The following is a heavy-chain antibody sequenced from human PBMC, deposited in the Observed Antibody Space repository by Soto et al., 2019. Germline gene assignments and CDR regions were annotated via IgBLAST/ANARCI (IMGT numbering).Heavy chain of an antibody. CDR1: GFTFDDYG. CDR3: ARDPPYYNGSGCYWFAP. D-gene: IGHD3-10*01. Sequence: EVQLVESGGGVVRPGGSLRLSCAASGFTFDDYGMSWVRQAPGKGLEWVSGINWNGGSIFYADSVKGRFTISRDNAKNSLYLQMNSLRAEDTALDYCARDPPYYNGSGCYWFAPWGQGNLVTVSS. J-gene: IGHJ5*02. V-gene: IGHV3-20*04. CDR2: INWNGGSI.